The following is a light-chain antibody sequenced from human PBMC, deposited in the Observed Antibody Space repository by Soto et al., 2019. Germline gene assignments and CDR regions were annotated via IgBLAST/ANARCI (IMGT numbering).Light chain of an antibody. CDR3: QQYFEWPPMT. V-gene: IGKV3-15*01. CDR2: GAS. Sequence: VMTQSPATLSVSPGERATLSCWASETVATNLAWYQQKPGQAPRLLISGASTRAAGISDRFRGSGSGTEFTPTISTLRSEDSAIYYCQQYFEWPPMTFGQGTKVEI. J-gene: IGKJ1*01. CDR1: ETVATN.